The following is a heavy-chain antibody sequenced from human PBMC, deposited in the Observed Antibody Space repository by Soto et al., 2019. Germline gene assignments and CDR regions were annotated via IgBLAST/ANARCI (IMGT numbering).Heavy chain of an antibody. J-gene: IGHJ4*02. Sequence: SETLSLTCAVSGYSISSGYYWGWIRQPPGKGLEWIGSIYHSGSTYYNPSLKSRITISVDTSKNQFSLKLSSVTAADTAVYYCARDRWDYYDSSGPFYWGQGTLVTVS. CDR1: GYSISSGYY. V-gene: IGHV4-38-2*02. D-gene: IGHD3-22*01. CDR3: ARDRWDYYDSSGPFY. CDR2: IYHSGST.